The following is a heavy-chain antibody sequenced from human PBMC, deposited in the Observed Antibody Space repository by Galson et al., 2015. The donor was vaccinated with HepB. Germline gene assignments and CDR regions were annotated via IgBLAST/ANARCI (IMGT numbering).Heavy chain of an antibody. D-gene: IGHD3-16*01. CDR3: AKEGGRGVDAFDI. Sequence: SLRLSCAASGFTFRSYWMHWVRQVPGKGLMWVSRIKSDGSSTSYADSVKGRFTISRDNAKNTLYLEMNSLRAEETAVYYCAKEGGRGVDAFDIWGQGTMVTVSS. CDR2: IKSDGSST. J-gene: IGHJ3*02. CDR1: GFTFRSYW. V-gene: IGHV3-74*01.